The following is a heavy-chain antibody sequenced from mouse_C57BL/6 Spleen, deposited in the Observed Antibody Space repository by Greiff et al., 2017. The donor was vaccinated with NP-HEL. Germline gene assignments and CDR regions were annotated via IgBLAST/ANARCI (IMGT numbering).Heavy chain of an antibody. CDR1: GYTFTSYW. CDR2: IDPSDSYT. V-gene: IGHV1-50*01. D-gene: IGHD2-3*01. CDR3: ARWLLSYAMDY. Sequence: VKLQQPGAELVKPGASVKLSCKASGYTFTSYWMQWVKQRPGQGLEWIGEIDPSDSYTNYNQKFKGKATLTVDTSSSTAYMQLSSLTSEDSAVYYCARWLLSYAMDYWGQGTSVTVSS. J-gene: IGHJ4*01.